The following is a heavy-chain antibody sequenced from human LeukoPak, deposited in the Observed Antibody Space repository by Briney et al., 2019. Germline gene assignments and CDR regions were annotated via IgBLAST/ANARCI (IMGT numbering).Heavy chain of an antibody. CDR1: GFTVSSNY. Sequence: GGSLRLSCAASGFTVSSNYMSWVRQAPGKGLEWVSVIYSGGSTYYADSVKGRFTISRDNSKNTLYLQMNSLRAADTAVYYCARVISGYCSGDDCWGTFDIWGQGTMVTVSS. J-gene: IGHJ3*02. CDR2: IYSGGST. CDR3: ARVISGYCSGDDCWGTFDI. D-gene: IGHD2-15*01. V-gene: IGHV3-53*01.